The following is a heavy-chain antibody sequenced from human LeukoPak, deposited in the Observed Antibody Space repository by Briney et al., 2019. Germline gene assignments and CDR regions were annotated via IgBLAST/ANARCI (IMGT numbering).Heavy chain of an antibody. J-gene: IGHJ4*02. Sequence: SETLSLTCTVSGGSISIGGYYWSWIRQHPGKGLEWIGYIYYSGSTYYNPSLKSRVTISVDTSKNQFSLKLSSVTAADTAVYYCARGPVVVAATRSDHYFDYWGQGTLVTVSS. D-gene: IGHD2-15*01. CDR3: ARGPVVVAATRSDHYFDY. V-gene: IGHV4-31*03. CDR1: GGSISIGGYY. CDR2: IYYSGST.